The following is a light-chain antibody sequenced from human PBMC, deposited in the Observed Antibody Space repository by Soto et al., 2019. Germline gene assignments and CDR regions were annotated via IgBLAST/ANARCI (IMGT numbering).Light chain of an antibody. V-gene: IGKV1-5*03. J-gene: IGKJ1*01. CDR1: QSISSW. Sequence: DIQMTQSPSTLSASVGDRVTITCRASQSISSWLAWYQQKPGKAPKLLIYKASSVESGVPSRFSGSGSGTEFTITISSLQPDDFATYYCQQYNSYPWTCGQGNKVEIK. CDR2: KAS. CDR3: QQYNSYPWT.